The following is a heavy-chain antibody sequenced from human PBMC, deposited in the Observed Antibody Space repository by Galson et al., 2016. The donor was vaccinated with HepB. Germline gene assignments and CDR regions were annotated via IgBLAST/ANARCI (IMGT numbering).Heavy chain of an antibody. CDR1: GGSINSSSFY. D-gene: IGHD3-22*01. J-gene: IGHJ5*02. Sequence: SETLSLTCTVSGGSINSSSFYWGWIRQPPGKGLEWIGSVYYSGDIYYSPSLKSQVTISVDTSKNQFSLKLSSVTAADTAVYYCARARGYYYDNNAFIRWIDPWGQGALVTVSS. CDR3: ARARGYYYDNNAFIRWIDP. V-gene: IGHV4-39*01. CDR2: VYYSGDI.